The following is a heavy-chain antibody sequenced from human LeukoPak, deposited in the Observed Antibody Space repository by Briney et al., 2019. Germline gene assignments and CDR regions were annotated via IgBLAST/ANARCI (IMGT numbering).Heavy chain of an antibody. CDR1: GYTLTELS. J-gene: IGHJ4*02. V-gene: IGHV1-24*01. CDR2: FDPEDGET. Sequence: ASVKVFCKVSGYTLTELSMHWVRRAPGKGLEWMGGFDPEDGETIYAQKFQGRVTMTEDTSTDTAYMELSSLRSEDTAVYYCATDPLYYYDSSGYYWGQGTLVTVSS. CDR3: ATDPLYYYDSSGYY. D-gene: IGHD3-22*01.